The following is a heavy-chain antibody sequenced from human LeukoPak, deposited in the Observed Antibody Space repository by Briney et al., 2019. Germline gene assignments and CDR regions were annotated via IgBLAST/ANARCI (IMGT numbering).Heavy chain of an antibody. V-gene: IGHV4-39*01. D-gene: IGHD3-16*01. CDR1: GGSISSSSNF. J-gene: IGHJ4*02. CDR2: ISYSGST. Sequence: SETLSLTCTVSGGSISSSSNFWGWIRQPPGKGLEWIGSISYSGSTYYNPSLKSRVTISVDTSKNQFSLKLSSVTAADSAVYYCSRHTPSYYDYFDYWGQGTLVTVSS. CDR3: SRHTPSYYDYFDY.